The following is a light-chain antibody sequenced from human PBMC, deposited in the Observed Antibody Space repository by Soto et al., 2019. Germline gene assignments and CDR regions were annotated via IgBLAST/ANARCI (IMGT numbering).Light chain of an antibody. V-gene: IGKV3-20*01. Sequence: EIVLTQSPATLSFSPWESATLSWSATRSVSSYLAWYQQKPGQAPRLLIYGASSRATGIPERFSGSGSGTDFTLTISRLEPEDFAVYYCQEYDGAPPITFGLGTRLEIK. CDR3: QEYDGAPPIT. CDR1: RSVSSY. CDR2: GAS. J-gene: IGKJ5*01.